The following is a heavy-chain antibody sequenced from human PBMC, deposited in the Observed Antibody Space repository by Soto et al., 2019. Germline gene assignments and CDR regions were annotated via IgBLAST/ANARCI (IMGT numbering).Heavy chain of an antibody. D-gene: IGHD3-10*02. V-gene: IGHV2-5*02. CDR1: GFSLSTNGVG. Sequence: QITLKESGPTLVRPTQTLTLTCTFSGFSLSTNGVGVGWIRQPPGKALEWLALIYWDDEKWYSPSLESRLTVTKDTSKNRVVLTMTYVDPDDTATYYCAHNPDYYVPAVDYWGQGTLVTVSS. CDR3: AHNPDYYVPAVDY. J-gene: IGHJ4*02. CDR2: IYWDDEK.